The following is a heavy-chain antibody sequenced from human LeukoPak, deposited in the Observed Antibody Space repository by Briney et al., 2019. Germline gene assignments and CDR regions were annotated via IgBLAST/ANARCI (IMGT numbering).Heavy chain of an antibody. CDR3: ARDPTVGGIYFDY. J-gene: IGHJ4*02. D-gene: IGHD4-23*01. Sequence: GGSLRLSCAASGFTFSSYSMNWVRRAPGKGLEWVSSISSSSSYIYYADSVKGRFTISRDNAKNSLYLQMNSLRAEDTAVYYCARDPTVGGIYFDYWGQGTLVTVSS. CDR2: ISSSSSYI. V-gene: IGHV3-21*01. CDR1: GFTFSSYS.